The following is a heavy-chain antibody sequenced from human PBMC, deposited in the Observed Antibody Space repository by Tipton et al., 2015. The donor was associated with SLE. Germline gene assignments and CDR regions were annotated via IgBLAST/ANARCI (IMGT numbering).Heavy chain of an antibody. J-gene: IGHJ5*02. D-gene: IGHD6-13*01. Sequence: TLSLTCAVYGESLRHYYWTWIRQPPGKGPEWIGAINLGGSTNYNPSLKSRVTISVDTSKNHFSLRLSSVTAADTAVYYCARHFRSPTTPAGTWFDPWGQGTLVTVSS. V-gene: IGHV4-34*01. CDR3: ARHFRSPTTPAGTWFDP. CDR1: GESLRHYY. CDR2: INLGGST.